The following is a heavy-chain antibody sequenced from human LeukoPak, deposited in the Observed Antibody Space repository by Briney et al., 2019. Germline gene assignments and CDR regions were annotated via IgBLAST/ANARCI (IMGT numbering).Heavy chain of an antibody. Sequence: GGSLRLSCAASGFTFSSYWMSWVRQAPGKGLEWVANIKQDGSEKYYVDSVKGRFTISRDNAKNSLYLQMNSLRAEDTAVYYCARLGPGRRDYVWGSYRADAFDIWGQGTMVTVSS. J-gene: IGHJ3*02. CDR3: ARLGPGRRDYVWGSYRADAFDI. CDR1: GFTFSSYW. V-gene: IGHV3-7*01. D-gene: IGHD3-16*02. CDR2: IKQDGSEK.